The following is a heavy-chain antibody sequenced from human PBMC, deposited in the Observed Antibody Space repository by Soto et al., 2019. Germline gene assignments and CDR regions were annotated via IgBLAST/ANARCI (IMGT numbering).Heavy chain of an antibody. CDR3: AKDIARYQLVLITEGMDV. CDR1: GFSFEDYG. J-gene: IGHJ6*02. Sequence: VPLVESGGGLVQPGRSQRLSCAASGFSFEDYGMHWVRQAPGKGLEWVSSISWNSRNIAYADSVKGRFTVSRDNAKNSLYLQMNSLRPEDTALYYCAKDIARYQLVLITEGMDVWGQGTTVTVSS. D-gene: IGHD3-10*01. CDR2: ISWNSRNI. V-gene: IGHV3-9*01.